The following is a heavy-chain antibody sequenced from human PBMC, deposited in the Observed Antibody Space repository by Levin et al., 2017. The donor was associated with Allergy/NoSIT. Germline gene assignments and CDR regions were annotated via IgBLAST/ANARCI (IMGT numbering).Heavy chain of an antibody. CDR1: GFTFSSYA. D-gene: IGHD5-12*01. V-gene: IGHV3-23*01. CDR3: AKDRGYSGYFGY. J-gene: IGHJ4*02. Sequence: LSLTCAASGFTFSSYAMSWVRQAPGKGLEWVSAISGSGGSTYYADSVKGRFTISRDNSKNTLYLQMNSLRAEDTAVYYCAKDRGYSGYFGYWGQGTLVTVSS. CDR2: ISGSGGST.